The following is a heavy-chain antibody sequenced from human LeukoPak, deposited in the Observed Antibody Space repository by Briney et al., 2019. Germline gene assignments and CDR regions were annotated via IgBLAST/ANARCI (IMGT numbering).Heavy chain of an antibody. CDR1: GFTFSTYV. V-gene: IGHV3-30*18. D-gene: IGHD6-19*01. CDR2: ISYGGSDK. CDR3: AKAHSSGLYYFDY. J-gene: IGHJ4*02. Sequence: GRSLRLSCAASGFTFSTYVMHWVRQAPGKGLEWVAVISYGGSDKNYADSVKGRFSISRDDSKNTLYLQMNSLRDEDTAVYYCAKAHSSGLYYFDYWGQRTLVTVSS.